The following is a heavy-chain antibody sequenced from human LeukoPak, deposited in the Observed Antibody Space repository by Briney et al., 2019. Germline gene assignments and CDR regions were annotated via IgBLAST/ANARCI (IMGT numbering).Heavy chain of an antibody. V-gene: IGHV4-4*07. CDR3: ARDRGPGTPGYFDY. Sequence: SETLSLTCTVSGGSIRGYYWSWIRQPAGKGLEWIGRIYTSGSTNYNPSLKSRVTMSVDTSKNQFSLKLSSVTAADTAVFYCARDRGPGTPGYFDYWGQGTLVTVSS. CDR2: IYTSGST. J-gene: IGHJ4*02. CDR1: GGSIRGYY. D-gene: IGHD1-1*01.